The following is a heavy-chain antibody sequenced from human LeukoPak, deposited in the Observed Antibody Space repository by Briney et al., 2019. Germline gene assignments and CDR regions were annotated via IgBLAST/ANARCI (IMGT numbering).Heavy chain of an antibody. J-gene: IGHJ4*02. CDR2: ISWNSGSI. V-gene: IGHV3-9*01. CDR1: GFTFDDYA. D-gene: IGHD5-24*01. Sequence: GRSLRLSCAASGFTFDDYAMHWVRQAPGKGLEWVSGISWNSGSIGYAVSVKGRFTISRDNAKNSLYLQMNSLRAEDTAVYYCAMDSAWLPLKYDYWGPGTLVAVST. CDR3: AMDSAWLPLKYDY.